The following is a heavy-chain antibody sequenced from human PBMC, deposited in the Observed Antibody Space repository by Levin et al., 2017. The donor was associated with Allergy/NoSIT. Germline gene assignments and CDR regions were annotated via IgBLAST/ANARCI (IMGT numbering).Heavy chain of an antibody. V-gene: IGHV1-2*02. J-gene: IGHJ4*02. CDR3: ARNPMPYRIAAAGPDFDY. CDR1: GYTFTGYY. Sequence: GESLKISCKASGYTFTGYYMHWVRQAPGQGLEWMGWINPNSGGTNYAQKFQGRVTMTRDTSISTAYMELSRLRSDDTAVYYCARNPMPYRIAAAGPDFDYWGQGTLVTVSS. D-gene: IGHD6-13*01. CDR2: INPNSGGT.